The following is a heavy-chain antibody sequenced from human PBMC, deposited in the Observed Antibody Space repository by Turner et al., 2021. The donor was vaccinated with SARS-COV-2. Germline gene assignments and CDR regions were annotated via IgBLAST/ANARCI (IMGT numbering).Heavy chain of an antibody. CDR2: FDPEDGET. D-gene: IGHD6-19*01. CDR3: ATGVAVAGTPSKYYYYYGMDV. CDR1: GYTLTELS. J-gene: IGHJ6*02. V-gene: IGHV1-24*01. Sequence: QVQLVQSGAEVKKPGASVKVSCKVSGYTLTELSMHWVRQAPRKGLEWMGGFDPEDGETIYAQKFQGRVTMTEDTSTDTAYMELSSLRSEDTAVYYCATGVAVAGTPSKYYYYYGMDVWGQGTTVTVSS.